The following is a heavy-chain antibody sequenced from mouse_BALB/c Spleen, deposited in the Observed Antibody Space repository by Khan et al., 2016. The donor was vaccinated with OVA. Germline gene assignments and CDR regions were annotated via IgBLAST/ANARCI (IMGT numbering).Heavy chain of an antibody. Sequence: QVQLQQSGVELAKPGASVKMSCKPSGNPFPKYWMPWVKQRPAQGLEWIGYINPSLGYPGYNQKFKDKAPLPADKSTSTAYMQLSSLTAEDSAVYYCVNHGSSSAWFTYWGQGTLVTVSA. CDR3: VNHGSSSAWFTY. D-gene: IGHD1-1*01. J-gene: IGHJ3*01. V-gene: IGHV1-7*01. CDR1: GNPFPKYW. CDR2: INPSLGYP.